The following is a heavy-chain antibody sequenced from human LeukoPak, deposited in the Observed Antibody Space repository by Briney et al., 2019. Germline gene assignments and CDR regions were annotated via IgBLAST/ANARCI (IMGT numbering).Heavy chain of an antibody. J-gene: IGHJ3*02. CDR2: IYYSGST. V-gene: IGHV4-39*07. D-gene: IGHD2-8*02. CDR3: ARIGVWSIATPSDAFDI. Sequence: SETLSLTCTVSGGSISSSSYYWGWIRQPPGKGLEWIGSIYYSGSTYYNPSLKSRVTISVDTSKNQFSLKLSSVTAADTAVYYCARIGVWSIATPSDAFDIWGQGTMVTVSS. CDR1: GGSISSSSYY.